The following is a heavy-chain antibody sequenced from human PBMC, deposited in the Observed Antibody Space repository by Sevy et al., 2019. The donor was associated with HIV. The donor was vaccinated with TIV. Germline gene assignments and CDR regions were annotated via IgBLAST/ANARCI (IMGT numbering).Heavy chain of an antibody. V-gene: IGHV3-23*01. CDR1: GFTFSNYA. CDR3: AEEWTQLGDWYGELDY. Sequence: GGSLRLSCAASGFTFSNYAMSWVRQAPGKGLEWVSSIRISGGNTYYADSVRGLFTISGDNSKITLYLQMNSLRAEDTAVYYCAEEWTQLGDWYGELDYWGQGSLVTVSS. J-gene: IGHJ4*02. CDR2: IRISGGNT. D-gene: IGHD6-19*01.